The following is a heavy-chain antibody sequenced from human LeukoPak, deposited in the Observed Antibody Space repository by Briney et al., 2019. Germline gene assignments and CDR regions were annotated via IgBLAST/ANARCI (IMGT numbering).Heavy chain of an antibody. Sequence: GGSLRLSCAASGFTFSSYSMNWVRQAPGKGLEWVSSISSSSSTIYYADSVKGRFTISRDNAKNSLYLQMNSLRAEDTAVYYCARGELIAAAGPGVYWGQGTLVTVSS. J-gene: IGHJ4*02. CDR2: ISSSSSTI. D-gene: IGHD6-13*01. CDR3: ARGELIAAAGPGVY. V-gene: IGHV3-48*04. CDR1: GFTFSSYS.